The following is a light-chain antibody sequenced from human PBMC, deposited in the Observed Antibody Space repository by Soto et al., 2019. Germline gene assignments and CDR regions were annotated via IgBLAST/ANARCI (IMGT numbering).Light chain of an antibody. CDR3: CSYAGTSSWV. J-gene: IGLJ3*02. CDR1: SSDVGVYNY. CDR2: EVS. V-gene: IGLV2-14*01. Sequence: QSALTQPASVSGSPGQSITISCTGTSSDVGVYNYVSWYQQHPGKAPKLMIYEVSNRPSGISNRFSGSKSGNTASLTISGLQAEDEADYYCCSYAGTSSWVFGGGTKLTVL.